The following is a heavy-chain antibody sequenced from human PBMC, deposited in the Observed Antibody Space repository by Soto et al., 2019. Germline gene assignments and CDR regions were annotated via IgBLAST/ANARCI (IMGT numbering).Heavy chain of an antibody. V-gene: IGHV1-69*06. J-gene: IGHJ5*02. CDR2: IIPLFGTG. CDR1: GVTSSTHT. Sequence: SVKVSCKASGVTSSTHTITWVRQAPGRGLEWMGGIIPLFGTGHKAQKFQGRITIIADKSTSTAYMELSSLRSEDTAVYFCASGSAMGADHWGQGTLVTVSS. D-gene: IGHD5-18*01. CDR3: ASGSAMGADH.